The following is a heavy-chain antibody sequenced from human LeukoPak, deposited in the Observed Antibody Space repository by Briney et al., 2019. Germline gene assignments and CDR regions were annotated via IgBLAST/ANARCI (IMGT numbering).Heavy chain of an antibody. Sequence: GESLKISCKGSGYSFISCWIGWVRQMPGKGLEWMGIIYPGDSDTRYSPSFQGQVTISADKSISTAYLQWSSLKASDTAMYYCARQHSSSSDDAFDIWGQGTMVTVSS. CDR3: ARQHSSSSDDAFDI. J-gene: IGHJ3*02. V-gene: IGHV5-51*01. CDR2: IYPGDSDT. D-gene: IGHD6-6*01. CDR1: GYSFISCW.